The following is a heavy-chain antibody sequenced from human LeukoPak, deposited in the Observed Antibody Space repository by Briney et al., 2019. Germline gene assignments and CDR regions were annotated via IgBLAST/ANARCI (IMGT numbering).Heavy chain of an antibody. CDR2: ISGSSSGT. CDR1: GFTFSSYA. V-gene: IGHV3-23*01. CDR3: AKDLGYCSGGSCPLFDY. D-gene: IGHD2-15*01. J-gene: IGHJ4*02. Sequence: GGSLRLSCAASGFTFSSYAMSWVRQAPGKGLEWISAISGSSSGTYYADSVKGRFTISRDNSKNTLYLQMNSLRAEDTAVYYCAKDLGYCSGGSCPLFDYWGQGTLVTVSS.